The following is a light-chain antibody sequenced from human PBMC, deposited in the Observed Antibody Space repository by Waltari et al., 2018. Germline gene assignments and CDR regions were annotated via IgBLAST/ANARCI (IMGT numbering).Light chain of an antibody. Sequence: QSALTQPASVSGSPGQSITISCTGFNSNVGSYNLVSWYQKHPGKAPKLLIYEGNRRPSGVSNRFSGSKSDNTASLTLSGLQAEDEADYYCCSNAGSSVFFGGGTKLTVL. CDR3: CSNAGSSVF. V-gene: IGLV2-23*03. CDR1: NSNVGSYNL. J-gene: IGLJ2*01. CDR2: EGN.